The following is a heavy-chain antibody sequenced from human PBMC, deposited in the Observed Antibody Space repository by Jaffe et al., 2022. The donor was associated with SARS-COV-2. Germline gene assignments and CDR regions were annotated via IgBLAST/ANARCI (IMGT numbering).Heavy chain of an antibody. CDR1: GYNFTNYW. CDR2: IYPGDSET. J-gene: IGHJ6*02. V-gene: IGHV5-51*01. CDR3: ARVQGLLTSALGAWEYGMDV. Sequence: EVQLVQSGAEVKKPGESLKISCQDFGYNFTNYWVAWVRQMSGKGLEWMGVIYPGDSETRYSPSFQGQVTISADKSTSTAYLQWASLKASDSAIYYCARVQGLLTSALGAWEYGMDVWGQGTTVTVSS. D-gene: IGHD3-16*01.